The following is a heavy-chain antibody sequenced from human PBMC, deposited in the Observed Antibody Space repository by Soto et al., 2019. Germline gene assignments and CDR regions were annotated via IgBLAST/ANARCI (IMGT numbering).Heavy chain of an antibody. CDR1: GGSFSGYY. Sequence: QVQLQQWGAGLLKPSETLSLTCAVYGGSFSGYYWSWIRQPPGKGLEWLGEINHSGSTNDNPSLKSRGIRAVDTAKNQFSLQVGSVTAADTAVYYCARALRIAVAGNYYYYYGIDVWGQGPTVTVSS. V-gene: IGHV4-34*01. CDR2: INHSGST. J-gene: IGHJ6*02. CDR3: ARALRIAVAGNYYYYYGIDV. D-gene: IGHD6-19*01.